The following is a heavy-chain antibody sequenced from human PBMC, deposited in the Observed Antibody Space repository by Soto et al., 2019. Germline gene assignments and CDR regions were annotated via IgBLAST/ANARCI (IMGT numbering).Heavy chain of an antibody. CDR1: GDSVSSNSAA. CDR2: TYYRSKWYN. J-gene: IGHJ6*02. Sequence: SQTLSLTCAISGDSVSSNSAAWNWIRQSPSRGLEWLGRTYYRSKWYNDYAVSVKSRITINPDTSKNQFSLQLNSVTPEDTAVYYCAKHVPSYGDYVLGMDVWGQGTTVTVSS. CDR3: AKHVPSYGDYVLGMDV. D-gene: IGHD4-17*01. V-gene: IGHV6-1*01.